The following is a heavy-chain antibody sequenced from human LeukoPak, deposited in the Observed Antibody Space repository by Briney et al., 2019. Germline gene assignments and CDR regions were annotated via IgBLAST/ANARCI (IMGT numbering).Heavy chain of an antibody. CDR2: IKQDGSEK. V-gene: IGHV3-7*01. J-gene: IGHJ3*02. Sequence: GGSLRLSCAASGFTLSSYWMSWVRQAPGKGLEWVANIKQDGSEKYYVDSVKGRFTISRDHAKNSLYLQMNSLRAEDTAVYYCAREGWLNKIVYGTFDIWGQGTMVTVSS. CDR3: AREGWLNKIVYGTFDI. CDR1: GFTLSSYW. D-gene: IGHD1-1*01.